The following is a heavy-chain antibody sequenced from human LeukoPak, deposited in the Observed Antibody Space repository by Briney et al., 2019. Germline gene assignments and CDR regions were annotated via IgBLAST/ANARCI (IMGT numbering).Heavy chain of an antibody. CDR3: ARESLGYYDSSGYYDY. Sequence: KPSETLSLTCAVSGGSISSSNWWSWVRQPPGKGLEWIGYISYSGSTYYSPSLKSRVTISVDTSKNQFSLKLSSVTAADTAVYYCARESLGYYDSSGYYDYWGQGTLVTVSS. CDR1: GGSISSSNW. CDR2: ISYSGST. V-gene: IGHV4-4*02. D-gene: IGHD3-22*01. J-gene: IGHJ4*02.